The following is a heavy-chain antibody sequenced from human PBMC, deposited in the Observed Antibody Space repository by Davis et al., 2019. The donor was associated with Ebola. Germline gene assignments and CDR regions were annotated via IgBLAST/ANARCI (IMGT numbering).Heavy chain of an antibody. Sequence: MPSETLSLTCTVSGGSVSSGGYYWNWIRQPPGKGLEWIGYIYYSGSTDYSPSLRGRVTISLDTSKNQFSLKLSSVTAADTAVYYCARGGTMVRGVALRYWGQGTLATVSS. CDR2: IYYSGST. D-gene: IGHD3-10*01. CDR3: ARGGTMVRGVALRY. V-gene: IGHV4-61*08. CDR1: GGSVSSGGYY. J-gene: IGHJ4*02.